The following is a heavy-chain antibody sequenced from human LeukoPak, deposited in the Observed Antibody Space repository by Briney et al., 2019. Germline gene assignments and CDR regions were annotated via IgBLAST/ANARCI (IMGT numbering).Heavy chain of an antibody. CDR1: GGSISSGGYY. Sequence: PSETLSLTCTVSGGSISSGGYYWSWIRQPPGKGLEWIGYIYHSGSTYYNPSLKSRVTISVDRSKNQFSLKLNSVTAADTAVYYCARGAGRYSSSDYWGQGTLVTVSS. CDR3: ARGAGRYSSSDY. J-gene: IGHJ4*02. V-gene: IGHV4-30-2*01. CDR2: IYHSGST. D-gene: IGHD6-6*01.